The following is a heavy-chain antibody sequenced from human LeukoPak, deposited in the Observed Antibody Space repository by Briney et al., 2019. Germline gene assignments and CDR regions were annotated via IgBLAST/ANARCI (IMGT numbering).Heavy chain of an antibody. V-gene: IGHV3-23*01. Sequence: SGGSLRLSCTASGFSFSNYAMSWVRQAPARGPEWVSSLRGNGETSYADSVKGRFTISRDNSKNTLYLQMNSLRAEDTAVYYCARDRTIFFPEYYFDYWGKGTLVTVSS. CDR1: GFSFSNYA. D-gene: IGHD3-9*01. CDR2: LRGNGET. CDR3: ARDRTIFFPEYYFDY. J-gene: IGHJ4*02.